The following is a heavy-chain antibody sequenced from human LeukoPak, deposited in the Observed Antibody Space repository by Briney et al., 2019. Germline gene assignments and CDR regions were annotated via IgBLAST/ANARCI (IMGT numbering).Heavy chain of an antibody. CDR2: INPSAGNT. CDR1: GYTFTTYH. V-gene: IGHV1-46*01. Sequence: RASVKVSCKSSGYTFTTYHMNWVRQAPGQGLEWMGTINPSAGNTNYAQSFQGRVTMTRDTSTSTVYMELTSLTSEDTAVYYCVREASGGYFDYWGQGTQVTVSS. D-gene: IGHD3-16*01. J-gene: IGHJ4*02. CDR3: VREASGGYFDY.